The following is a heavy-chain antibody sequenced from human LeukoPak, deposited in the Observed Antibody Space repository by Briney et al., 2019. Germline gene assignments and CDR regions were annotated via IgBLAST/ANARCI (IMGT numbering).Heavy chain of an antibody. CDR2: IYSGGST. D-gene: IGHD3-22*01. CDR3: ASTYDSSGYYGL. Sequence: GGSLRLSCEVSGLIFNTYGMHWVRQAPGKGLEWVSVIYSGGSTYYADSVKGRFTISRDNSKNTLYLQMNSLRAEDTAVYYCASTYDSSGYYGLWGQGTLVTVSS. J-gene: IGHJ4*02. V-gene: IGHV3-66*01. CDR1: GLIFNTYG.